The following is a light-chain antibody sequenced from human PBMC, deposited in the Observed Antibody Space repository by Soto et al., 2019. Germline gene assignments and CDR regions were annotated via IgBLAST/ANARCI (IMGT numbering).Light chain of an antibody. V-gene: IGKV2-28*01. CDR3: MQALQTPPCT. Sequence: DIVMTQSPLSLPVTPGEPASISCRSSQSLLHSNGYNYLDWYLQKPGQSPQLLIYLGSNRASGVPDRFSGSGSGTDFTLKISRVEAEYVGVYYCMQALQTPPCTFGQGTKLEIK. J-gene: IGKJ2*02. CDR2: LGS. CDR1: QSLLHSNGYNY.